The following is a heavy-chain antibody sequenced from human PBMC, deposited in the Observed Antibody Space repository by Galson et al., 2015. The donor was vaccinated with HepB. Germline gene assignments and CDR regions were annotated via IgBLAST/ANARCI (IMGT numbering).Heavy chain of an antibody. D-gene: IGHD3-16*01. J-gene: IGHJ6*02. CDR1: GFTVSSNY. V-gene: IGHV3-66*02. Sequence: SLRLSCAASGFTVSSNYMSWVRQAPGKGLEWVSVIYSGGSTYYADSVKGRFTISRDNSKNTLYLQMNSLRAEDTAVYYCASFIRGDYGMDVWGQGTTVTVSS. CDR3: ASFIRGDYGMDV. CDR2: IYSGGST.